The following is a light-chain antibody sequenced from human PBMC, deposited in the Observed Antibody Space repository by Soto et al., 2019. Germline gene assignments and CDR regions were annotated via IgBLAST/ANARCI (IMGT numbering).Light chain of an antibody. CDR3: QQLNSYPRT. V-gene: IGKV1-9*01. CDR2: AAS. CDR1: QGISSY. J-gene: IGKJ1*01. Sequence: DIQSTQYPSFLSASVGDRVTITCRASQGISSYLAWYQQKPGKAPKLLIYAASTLQSGVPSRFSGSGSGTEFTLTISSLQPEDFATYYCQQLNSYPRTFGQGTKVEIK.